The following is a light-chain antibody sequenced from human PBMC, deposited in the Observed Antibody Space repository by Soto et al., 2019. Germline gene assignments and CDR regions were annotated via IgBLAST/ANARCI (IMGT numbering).Light chain of an antibody. CDR1: SSDVGNYNL. CDR3: WSYAGIGTPVV. CDR2: EGS. V-gene: IGLV2-23*01. J-gene: IGLJ2*01. Sequence: QSALAQPASVSGSPGQSITISCTGTSSDVGNYNLVSWYQQHPGEAPKLIIYEGSRRPSGVSIRFSGSKSGNTASLTISGLQPEDEADYYCWSYAGIGTPVVFGGGTQLTV.